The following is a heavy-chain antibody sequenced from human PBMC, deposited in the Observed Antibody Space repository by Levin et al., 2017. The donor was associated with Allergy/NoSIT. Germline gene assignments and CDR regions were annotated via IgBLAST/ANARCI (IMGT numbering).Heavy chain of an antibody. CDR2: ISGDGHPI. J-gene: IGHJ5*01. CDR1: GFTFKSNS. V-gene: IGHV3-48*01. Sequence: PGGSLRLSCTASGFTFKSNSMNWVRQAPGKGLEWVSHISGDGHPIRYADSVEGRFTISRDNAKNSVYMQMNSLRAEDTAMYFCARDARRVDSGYDYWFDSWGQGTLVTVSS. D-gene: IGHD5-12*01. CDR3: ARDARRVDSGYDYWFDS.